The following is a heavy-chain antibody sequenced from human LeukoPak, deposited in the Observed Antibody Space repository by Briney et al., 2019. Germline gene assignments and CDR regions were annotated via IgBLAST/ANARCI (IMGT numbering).Heavy chain of an antibody. J-gene: IGHJ4*02. CDR1: GFTFSSYA. D-gene: IGHD3-3*01. V-gene: IGHV3-23*01. CDR3: AKAREAWSDYSHFDY. Sequence: GGSLRLSCAASGFTFSSYAMSWVRQAPGKGLEWVSAISGSGGSTYYADSVKGRFTISRDNSKNTLYLQMNSLRAEDTAVYYCAKAREAWSDYSHFDYWGQGTLVTVSS. CDR2: ISGSGGST.